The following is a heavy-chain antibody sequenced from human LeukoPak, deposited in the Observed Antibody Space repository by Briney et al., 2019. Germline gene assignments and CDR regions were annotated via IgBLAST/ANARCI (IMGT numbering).Heavy chain of an antibody. CDR3: ERGVFGELEKLMFQH. V-gene: IGHV1-46*01. J-gene: IGHJ1*01. D-gene: IGHD3-10*02. CDR1: VYTFTSYY. Sequence: ASVKVSCMASVYTFTSYYIHWVRQAPGQGLEWMGIINPSGGSTSYPQKFQDRVTMTRDTSASTVYMELSSLISGDTASYYLERGVFGELEKLMFQHWGQGTLVTVSS. CDR2: INPSGGST.